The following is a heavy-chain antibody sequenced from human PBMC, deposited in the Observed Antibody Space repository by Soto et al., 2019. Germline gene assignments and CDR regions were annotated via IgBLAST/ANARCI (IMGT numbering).Heavy chain of an antibody. CDR3: ARVYKLWLVRRNYFDY. Sequence: SETLSLTCAVYGGSFSGYYWSWIRQPPGKGLEWIGEINHSGSTNYNPSLKSRVTISVDTSKNQFSLKLSSVTAADTAVYYCARVYKLWLVRRNYFDYWGQGT. D-gene: IGHD6-19*01. CDR1: GGSFSGYY. V-gene: IGHV4-34*01. CDR2: INHSGST. J-gene: IGHJ4*02.